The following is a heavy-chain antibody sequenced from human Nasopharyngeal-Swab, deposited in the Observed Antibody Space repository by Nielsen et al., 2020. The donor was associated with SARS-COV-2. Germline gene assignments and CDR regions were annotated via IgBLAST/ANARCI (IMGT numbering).Heavy chain of an antibody. CDR3: ARGADGDCFDY. CDR2: ISYDGSNK. D-gene: IGHD2-8*01. CDR1: GFTFSSYA. V-gene: IGHV3-30*04. Sequence: GGSLRLSCAASGFTFSSYAMHWVRQAPGKGLEWVAVISYDGSNKYYADSVKGRFTISRDNSKNTLYLQMNSLRAEDTAVYYCARGADGDCFDYWGQRTLVTVSS. J-gene: IGHJ4*02.